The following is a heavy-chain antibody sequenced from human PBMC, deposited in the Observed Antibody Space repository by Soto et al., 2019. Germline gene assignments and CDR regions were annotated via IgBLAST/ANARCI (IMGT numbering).Heavy chain of an antibody. V-gene: IGHV4-31*03. Sequence: SETLSLTCTVSGVSISRGGYYWSWIRQHPGKGLEWIGDIFYSGNPQYNPSLKSRVTISVDTSKNQFSLKLSSVTAADTAVYYCASGQYSSAWYRAEYFQHWGQGTLATVPS. CDR3: ASGQYSSAWYRAEYFQH. D-gene: IGHD6-19*01. CDR2: IFYSGNP. CDR1: GVSISRGGYY. J-gene: IGHJ1*01.